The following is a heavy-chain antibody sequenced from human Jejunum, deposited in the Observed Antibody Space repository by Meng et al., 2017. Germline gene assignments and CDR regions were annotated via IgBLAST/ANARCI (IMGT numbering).Heavy chain of an antibody. V-gene: IGHV4-39*07. J-gene: IGHJ5*02. CDR1: GGSISTAGYF. CDR2: IFYSVTT. Sequence: QSQVQEAGPGLVKPSETLSLNRAGYGGSISTAGYFWGWIRQSPGKGLEWIGSIFYSVTTYYNPSLKSRVTISIDKYKTQFSLKMNSVTAADTAVYYCARDTAGFGPWGQGTLVTVSS. CDR3: ARDTAGFGP. D-gene: IGHD6-13*01.